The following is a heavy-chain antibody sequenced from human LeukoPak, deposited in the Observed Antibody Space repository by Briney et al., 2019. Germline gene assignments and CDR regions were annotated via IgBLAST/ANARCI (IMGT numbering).Heavy chain of an antibody. CDR3: VVSPNQGFFDY. J-gene: IGHJ4*02. CDR2: IYGSGRT. CDR1: GVSINSHY. Sequence: SETLSFTCTVSGVSINSHYLNWIRQPPGKGLEWIGYIYGSGRTNYNPSLKSRVTMSVDTSKSQFSLRLSSVTAADTAVYYCVVSPNQGFFDYWGQGPLVTVSS. V-gene: IGHV4-4*09.